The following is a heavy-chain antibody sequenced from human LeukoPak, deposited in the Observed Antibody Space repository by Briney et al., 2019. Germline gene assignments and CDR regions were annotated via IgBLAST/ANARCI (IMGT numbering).Heavy chain of an antibody. CDR1: GGTFSSYA. CDR3: AREVNYDFWSGSADWFDP. D-gene: IGHD3-3*01. Sequence: SVKVSCXASGGTFSSYAISWVRQARGQGLEWMGRIIPIFGTANYAQKFRGRVTITTDESTSTAYMELSSLRSEDTAVYYCAREVNYDFWSGSADWFDPWGQGTLVTVSS. J-gene: IGHJ5*02. V-gene: IGHV1-69*05. CDR2: IIPIFGTA.